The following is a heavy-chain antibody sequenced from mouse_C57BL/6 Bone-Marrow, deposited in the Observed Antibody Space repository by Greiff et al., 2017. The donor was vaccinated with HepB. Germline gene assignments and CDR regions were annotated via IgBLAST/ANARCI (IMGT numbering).Heavy chain of an antibody. Sequence: QVQLQQSGAELVMPGASVKLSCKASGYTFTSYWMHWVKQRPGQGLEWIGEIDPSDSYTNYNQKFKGKSTLTVDKSSSTAYMQLSSLTSEDSAVYYCAYYSNYEGYFDVWGTGTTVTVSS. D-gene: IGHD2-5*01. CDR1: GYTFTSYW. CDR3: AYYSNYEGYFDV. V-gene: IGHV1-69*01. J-gene: IGHJ1*03. CDR2: IDPSDSYT.